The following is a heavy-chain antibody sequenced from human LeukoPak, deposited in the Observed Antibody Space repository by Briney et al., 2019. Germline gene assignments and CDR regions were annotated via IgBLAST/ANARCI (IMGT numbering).Heavy chain of an antibody. V-gene: IGHV3-21*01. CDR1: GFTFSSYS. Sequence: PGGSLRLSCAASGFTFSSYSMNWVRQAPGKGLEWVSSISSSSSYIYYADSVRGRFTVSRDNAKNSLHLQMNSLRADDTAVYYCARVGVEQYLVLSYSMDVWGKGTTVTVS. D-gene: IGHD6-13*01. J-gene: IGHJ6*03. CDR3: ARVGVEQYLVLSYSMDV. CDR2: ISSSSSYI.